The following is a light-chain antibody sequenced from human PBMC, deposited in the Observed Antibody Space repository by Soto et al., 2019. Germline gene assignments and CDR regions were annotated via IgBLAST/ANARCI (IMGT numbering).Light chain of an antibody. CDR3: AAWDDSLNGPV. CDR1: TSKIGSDT. CDR2: NNN. J-gene: IGLJ3*02. Sequence: QAVVTQPPSASGTPGQRVTISCSGSTSKIGSDTVDWYQQLPGTAPKLLIYNNNQRPSGVPDRFSGSKSGTSASLAISGLQSEDEADYYCAAWDDSLNGPVFGGGTKLTVL. V-gene: IGLV1-44*01.